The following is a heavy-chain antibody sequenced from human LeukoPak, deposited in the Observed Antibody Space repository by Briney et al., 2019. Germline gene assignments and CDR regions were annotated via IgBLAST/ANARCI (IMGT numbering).Heavy chain of an antibody. Sequence: ASVKVSCKASGYTFTSYDINWVRQATGQGLEWMGWMNPNSGNTGYAQKFQGRVTMTRNTSISTAYMELSSLRAEDTAVYYCARDSVLWFGIIDYWGQGTLVTVSS. CDR1: GYTFTSYD. D-gene: IGHD3-10*01. CDR3: ARDSVLWFGIIDY. V-gene: IGHV1-8*01. J-gene: IGHJ4*02. CDR2: MNPNSGNT.